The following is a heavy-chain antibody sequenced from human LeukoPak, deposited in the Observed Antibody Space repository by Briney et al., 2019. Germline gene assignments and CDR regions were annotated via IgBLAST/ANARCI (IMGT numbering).Heavy chain of an antibody. CDR2: IYYSGST. Sequence: SETLSLTCTVSGGSIGSYYWSWIRQPPGKGLEWIGYIYYSGSTNYNPSLKSRVTISVDTSKNQFSLKLSSVTAAGTAVYYCARGGTAMVRNWYFDLWGRGTLVTVSS. V-gene: IGHV4-59*01. J-gene: IGHJ2*01. CDR3: ARGGTAMVRNWYFDL. CDR1: GGSIGSYY. D-gene: IGHD5-18*01.